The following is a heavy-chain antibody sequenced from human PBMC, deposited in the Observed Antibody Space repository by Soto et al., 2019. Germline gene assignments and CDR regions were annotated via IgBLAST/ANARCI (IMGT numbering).Heavy chain of an antibody. CDR2: ISSSGSTI. V-gene: IGHV3-11*01. D-gene: IGHD5-12*01. Sequence: GGSLRLSCAASGFTFSDYYMSWIRQAPGKGLKWVSYISSSGSTIYYADSVKGRFTISRDNAKNSLYLQMNSLRAEDTAVYYCARTTGYESPPVYYYYYMDVWGKGTTVTVSS. CDR1: GFTFSDYY. CDR3: ARTTGYESPPVYYYYYMDV. J-gene: IGHJ6*03.